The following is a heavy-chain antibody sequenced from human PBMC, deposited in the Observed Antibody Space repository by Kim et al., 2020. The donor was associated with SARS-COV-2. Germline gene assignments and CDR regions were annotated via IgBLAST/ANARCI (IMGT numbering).Heavy chain of an antibody. J-gene: IGHJ3*02. Sequence: DSCTGRYTIYRDNSKNTLYLQMNSLRDEDTAVYYRARWGTVTTVSCVFDIWGQGTMVTVSS. CDR3: ARWGTVTTVSCVFDI. V-gene: IGHV3-30*07. D-gene: IGHD4-17*01.